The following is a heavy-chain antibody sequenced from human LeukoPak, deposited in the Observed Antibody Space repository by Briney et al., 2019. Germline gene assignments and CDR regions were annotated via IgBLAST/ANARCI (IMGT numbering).Heavy chain of an antibody. CDR2: IRSDGRTT. Sequence: GGSLRLSCAASGITLSDYWMHWVRHGPGKGLVWVSRIRSDGRTTNYADSVKGRFTISRDNAKNSLSLQMNSLRAEDTAVYYCARDPYNGYYGDDYYYYMDVWGKGTTVTISS. V-gene: IGHV3-74*01. CDR1: GITLSDYW. J-gene: IGHJ6*03. CDR3: ARDPYNGYYGDDYYYYMDV. D-gene: IGHD4-17*01.